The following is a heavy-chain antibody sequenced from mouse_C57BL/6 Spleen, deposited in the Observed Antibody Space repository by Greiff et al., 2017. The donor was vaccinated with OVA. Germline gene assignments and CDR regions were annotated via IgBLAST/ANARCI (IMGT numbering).Heavy chain of an antibody. Sequence: EVQGVESGEGLVKPGGSLKLSCAASGFTFSSYAMSWVRQTPEKRLEWVAYISSGGDYIYYADTVKGRFTISRDNARNTLYLQMSSLKSEDTAMYYCTREYYGSSSYYFDYWGQGTTLTVSS. CDR1: GFTFSSYA. J-gene: IGHJ2*01. CDR2: ISSGGDYI. D-gene: IGHD1-1*01. V-gene: IGHV5-9-1*02. CDR3: TREYYGSSSYYFDY.